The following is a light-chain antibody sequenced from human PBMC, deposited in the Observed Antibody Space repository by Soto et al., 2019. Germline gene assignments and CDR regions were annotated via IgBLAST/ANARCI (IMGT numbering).Light chain of an antibody. CDR2: WAS. CDR3: QQYHSYPAS. V-gene: IGKV4-1*01. J-gene: IGKJ1*01. CDR1: QSVLYSSNNKNY. Sequence: DIVMTQSPDSLAVSLGERATINCKSSQSVLYSSNNKNYLAWYQQKPGQPPKLLIYWASTRESGVPDRFSGSGSGTDFTLTISSLQAEDVAVYYCQQYHSYPASFGQGTKVEIK.